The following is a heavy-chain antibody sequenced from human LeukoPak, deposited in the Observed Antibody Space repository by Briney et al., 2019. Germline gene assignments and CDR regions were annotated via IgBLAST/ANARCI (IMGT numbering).Heavy chain of an antibody. D-gene: IGHD5-18*01. CDR1: GFTFSSYS. J-gene: IGHJ3*02. Sequence: GGSLRLSCAASGFTFSSYSMNWVRQAPGKGLEWVSSISSSSSYIYYADSVKGRFTISRDNAKNSLYLQMNSLRAEDTAVYYCAKRDGYADAFDIWGQGTMVTVPS. CDR3: AKRDGYADAFDI. CDR2: ISSSSSYI. V-gene: IGHV3-21*04.